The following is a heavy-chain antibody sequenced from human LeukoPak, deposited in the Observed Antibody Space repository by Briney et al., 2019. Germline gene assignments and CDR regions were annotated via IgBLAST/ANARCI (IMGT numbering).Heavy chain of an antibody. Sequence: GASVKVSCKASGYTFTGYYMHWVRQAPGQGLEWMGWINPNSGGTNYAQKFQGRVTMTRDTSISAAYMELSRLGSDDTAVYYCARGGAGEGYCSSSSCYGHDYWGQGTLVTVSS. CDR3: ARGGAGEGYCSSSSCYGHDY. D-gene: IGHD2-15*01. V-gene: IGHV1-2*02. J-gene: IGHJ4*02. CDR1: GYTFTGYY. CDR2: INPNSGGT.